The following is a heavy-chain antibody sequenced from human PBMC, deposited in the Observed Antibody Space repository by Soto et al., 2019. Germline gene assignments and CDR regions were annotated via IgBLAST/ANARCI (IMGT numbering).Heavy chain of an antibody. J-gene: IGHJ4*02. V-gene: IGHV1-18*01. CDR2: ISAYNGNT. CDR3: ARARQFGGVIPRNFDY. D-gene: IGHD3-16*02. CDR1: GYTFTSYG. Sequence: QVQLVQSGAEVKKPGASVKVSCKASGYTFTSYGISWVRQAPGQGLEWMGWISAYNGNTNYAQKRQGRVTMTTDTSTSTAYMELRSLRSDDTAVYYGARARQFGGVIPRNFDYWGQGTLVTVSS.